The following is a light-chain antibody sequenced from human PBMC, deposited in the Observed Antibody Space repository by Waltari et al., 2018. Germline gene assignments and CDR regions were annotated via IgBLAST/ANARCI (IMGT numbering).Light chain of an antibody. Sequence: QSGLTQPAPVSGSPGQSITISCTGTSRDVGTYNLVSWYQQYPGKYPKLMVYEVTKRTSGVSDRFSGSKSGNTASLTIYGLQSEDEADYYCCSYAGLGIYVFGTGTKVTVL. J-gene: IGLJ1*01. CDR1: SRDVGTYNL. V-gene: IGLV2-23*02. CDR2: EVT. CDR3: CSYAGLGIYV.